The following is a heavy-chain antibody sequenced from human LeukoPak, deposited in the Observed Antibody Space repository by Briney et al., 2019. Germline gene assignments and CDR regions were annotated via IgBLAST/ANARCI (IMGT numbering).Heavy chain of an antibody. Sequence: GSLRLSCAASGFTFTDHYMTWIRQAPGKGLEWVSYITSSGSYTNYADSVKGRFTISRDNANNSLYLQMNSLRAEDTAVYYCARYPVGNYDSGFDYWGQGSLVIVSS. CDR3: ARYPVGNYDSGFDY. V-gene: IGHV3-11*06. D-gene: IGHD5-12*01. J-gene: IGHJ4*02. CDR2: ITSSGSYT. CDR1: GFTFTDHY.